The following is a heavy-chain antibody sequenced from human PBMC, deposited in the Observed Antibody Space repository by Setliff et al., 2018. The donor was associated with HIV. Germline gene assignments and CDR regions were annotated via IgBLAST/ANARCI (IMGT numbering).Heavy chain of an antibody. CDR3: AKDTYTNGCHTSNFYHYGLEV. J-gene: IGHJ6*02. CDR2: ISWDGGST. D-gene: IGHD6-19*01. CDR1: GSTFDDYA. Sequence: PGGSLRLSCAASGSTFDDYAMEWVRQVPGKGLEWVSLISWDGGSTYYSDSVKDRFTISRDNRKNSLFLQMNSLRAEDTVFYYWAKDTYTNGCHTSNFYHYGLEVWGQGTTVTVSS. V-gene: IGHV3-43D*03.